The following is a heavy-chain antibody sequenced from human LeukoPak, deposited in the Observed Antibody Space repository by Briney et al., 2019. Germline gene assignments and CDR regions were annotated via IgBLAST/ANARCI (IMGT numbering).Heavy chain of an antibody. CDR1: GFTFSSYA. CDR2: ISGSGGST. D-gene: IGHD5-12*01. CDR3: AKDHRATQLYYFDY. J-gene: IGHJ4*02. Sequence: PGGSLRPSCAASGFTFSSYAMSWVRQAPGKGLEWVSAISGSGGSTYYADSVKGRFTISRDNSKNTLYLQMNSLRAEDTAVYYCAKDHRATQLYYFDYWGQGTLVTVSS. V-gene: IGHV3-23*01.